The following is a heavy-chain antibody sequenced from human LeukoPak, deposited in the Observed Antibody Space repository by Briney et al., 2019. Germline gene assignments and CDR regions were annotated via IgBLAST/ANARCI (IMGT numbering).Heavy chain of an antibody. Sequence: GGSLRLSCAASGFTFDDYTMHWVRQAPGKGLEWVSLISWDGGGTYYADSVKGRFTISRDNSKNSLYLQMNSLRTEDTALYYCAKEAPADGHLLSYYFDYWGQGTLVTVSS. CDR2: ISWDGGGT. D-gene: IGHD1-26*01. V-gene: IGHV3-43*01. CDR1: GFTFDDYT. CDR3: AKEAPADGHLLSYYFDY. J-gene: IGHJ4*02.